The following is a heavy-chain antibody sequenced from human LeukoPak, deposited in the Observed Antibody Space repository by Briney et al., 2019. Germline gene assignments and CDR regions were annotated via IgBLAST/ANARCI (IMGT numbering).Heavy chain of an antibody. J-gene: IGHJ4*02. CDR3: ARDTGSSWSIDY. CDR2: INPSGGST. D-gene: IGHD6-13*01. CDR1: GYTFTSYY. V-gene: IGHV1-46*01. Sequence: ASVKVSCKASGYTFTSYYMHWVRQAPGQGLEWMGIINPSGGSTSYAQKFQGRVTMTRDMSTSTVYMELSSLRSEDTAMYYCARDTGSSWSIDYWGQGTLVTVSS.